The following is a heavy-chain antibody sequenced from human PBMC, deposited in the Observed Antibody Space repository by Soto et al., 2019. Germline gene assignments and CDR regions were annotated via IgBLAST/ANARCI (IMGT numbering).Heavy chain of an antibody. Sequence: ASVKVSCKASGFTFTSSAVQWVRQARGQRLEWIGWIVVGSGNTNYAQKFQERATITRDMSTSTAYMELSSLRSEDTAVYYCVRDRYSSSGWFDPWGQGTPVTVSS. V-gene: IGHV1-58*01. CDR2: IVVGSGNT. CDR3: VRDRYSSSGWFDP. J-gene: IGHJ5*02. D-gene: IGHD3-10*01. CDR1: GFTFTSSA.